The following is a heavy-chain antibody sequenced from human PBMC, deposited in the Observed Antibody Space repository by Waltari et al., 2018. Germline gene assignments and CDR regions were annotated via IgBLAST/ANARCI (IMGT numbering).Heavy chain of an antibody. Sequence: QLKLQESGPGLVKPSGTLSLTCGVLGDSMSTTACWSWVRQPPGKGLEWIGQVHRSGRPNYSPAVASRVTMSLDTPNNQFSLELTSATAADTAVYYCARDRGRGLYLDSWGPGILVTVSP. CDR1: GDSMSTTAC. D-gene: IGHD2-15*01. V-gene: IGHV4-4*02. J-gene: IGHJ4*02. CDR2: VHRSGRP. CDR3: ARDRGRGLYLDS.